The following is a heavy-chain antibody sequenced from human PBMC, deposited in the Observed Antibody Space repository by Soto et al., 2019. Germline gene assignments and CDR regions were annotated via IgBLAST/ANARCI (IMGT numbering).Heavy chain of an antibody. CDR3: ARLESGIYSSSNDC. D-gene: IGHD6-13*01. CDR1: GFTFSSFG. Sequence: PGGSLRLSCAASGFTFSSFGMNWVRQAPGRGLEWVSSISSTSSYIYYADSVKGRFTISRDNAKNSLYLQMNSLRAEDTAVYYCARLESGIYSSSNDCWGQGTLVTVSS. CDR2: ISSTSSYI. V-gene: IGHV3-21*01. J-gene: IGHJ4*02.